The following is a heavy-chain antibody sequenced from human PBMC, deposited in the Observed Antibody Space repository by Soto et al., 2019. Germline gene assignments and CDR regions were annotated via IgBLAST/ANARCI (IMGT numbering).Heavy chain of an antibody. Sequence: ASVKVSCKASGYTFTSYDINWVRQATGQGLEWMGWMNPNSGNTGYAQKFQGRVTMTRNTSISTAYMELSSLRSEDTAVYYCARASREVVAATTYYYYYMDVWGKGTTVTVS. CDR1: GYTFTSYD. CDR2: MNPNSGNT. CDR3: ARASREVVAATTYYYYYMDV. J-gene: IGHJ6*03. V-gene: IGHV1-8*01. D-gene: IGHD2-15*01.